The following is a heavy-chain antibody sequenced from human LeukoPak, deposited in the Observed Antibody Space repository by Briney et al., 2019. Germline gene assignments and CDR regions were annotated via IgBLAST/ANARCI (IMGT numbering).Heavy chain of an antibody. Sequence: ASVKVSCKVSGYTLTELSMHWVRQAPGKGLEWMGGFDPEDGETIYAQKFQGRVTMTEDTSTDTAYMELSSLRSEDTAVYYCATIPWFGSYYYMDVWGKGTTATVSS. J-gene: IGHJ6*03. V-gene: IGHV1-24*01. D-gene: IGHD3-10*01. CDR3: ATIPWFGSYYYMDV. CDR1: GYTLTELS. CDR2: FDPEDGET.